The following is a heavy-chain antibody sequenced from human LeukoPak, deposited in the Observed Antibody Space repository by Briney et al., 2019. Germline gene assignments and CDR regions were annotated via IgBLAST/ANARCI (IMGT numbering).Heavy chain of an antibody. CDR2: IRQDGSVQ. D-gene: IGHD1/OR15-1a*01. J-gene: IGHJ4*02. CDR1: GFTFSSYW. Sequence: HPGGSLRLSCAASGFTFSSYWMSWVHQAPGKGLEWVANIRQDGSVQNYVDSVKGRFTISRDNPKNSVYLQMSSLRAEDTAVYYCLVTTRSRGFDYWGQGTLVTVSS. CDR3: LVTTRSRGFDY. V-gene: IGHV3-7*01.